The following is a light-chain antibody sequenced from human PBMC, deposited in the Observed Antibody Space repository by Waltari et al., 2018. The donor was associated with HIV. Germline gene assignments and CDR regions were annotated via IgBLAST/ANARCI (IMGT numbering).Light chain of an antibody. CDR2: KNI. CDR1: TSNIGTNH. CDR3: ATWDDSLSGRWV. V-gene: IGLV1-47*01. Sequence: QSVLTQPPSASGSPGQRGTISCFGSTSNIGTNHVYWYQQLPGAAPRLLIYKNIQRPSGVPDRFPVSKSVTSASLAISGLRSEDEAEDYCATWDDSLSGRWVFGGGTKLTVL. J-gene: IGLJ3*02.